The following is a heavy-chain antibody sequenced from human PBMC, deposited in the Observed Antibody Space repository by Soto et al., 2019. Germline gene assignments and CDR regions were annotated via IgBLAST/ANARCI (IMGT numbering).Heavy chain of an antibody. J-gene: IGHJ4*02. V-gene: IGHV4-34*01. CDR3: ARGRYNWNY. CDR1: GGSLSGYY. D-gene: IGHD1-20*01. CDR2: INHSGST. Sequence: SETLSLTCAVYGGSLSGYYWSWIRQPPGKGLEWIGEINHSGSTNYNPSLKSRVTISVDTSKNQFSLKLSSVTAADTAVYYCARGRYNWNYWGQGTLVTVSS.